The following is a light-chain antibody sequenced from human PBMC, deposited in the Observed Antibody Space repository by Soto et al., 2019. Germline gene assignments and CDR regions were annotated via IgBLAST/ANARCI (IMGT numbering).Light chain of an antibody. CDR2: DAS. CDR1: QTVSSNF. Sequence: ELVLTQSPGTLSLSPGERGTLSCRASQTVSSNFLAWYQQKPGQAPRLLIFDASTRASGIPDRFTGSGSGTDFTLTISRLEPADFAVYYCQFYGDPVKTFGQGTKVEIK. V-gene: IGKV3-20*01. J-gene: IGKJ1*01. CDR3: QFYGDPVKT.